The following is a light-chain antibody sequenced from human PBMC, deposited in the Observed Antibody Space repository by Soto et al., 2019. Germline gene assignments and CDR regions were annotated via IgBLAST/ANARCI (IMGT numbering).Light chain of an antibody. CDR2: AAS. CDR3: QQSYSTPRT. Sequence: DIPMTQSPSSLSASVGDRVTITCRASQSISSYLNWYQQKPGKAPKLLIYAASSLQSGVPSRFSGSGSGTDFTLTIRSLQPEDFATYYCQQSYSTPRTFGGGTKVEIK. J-gene: IGKJ4*01. V-gene: IGKV1-39*01. CDR1: QSISSY.